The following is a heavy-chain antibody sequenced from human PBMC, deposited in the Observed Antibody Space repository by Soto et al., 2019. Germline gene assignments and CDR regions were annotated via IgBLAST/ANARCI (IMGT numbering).Heavy chain of an antibody. D-gene: IGHD3-3*01. CDR1: GFSLTTSGVG. CDR2: IYWDDDK. V-gene: IGHV2-5*02. CDR3: AHRVLRTVFGLVTTTAIYFDF. Sequence: QITLNESGPTQVKPRQTLTLTCTFSGFSLTTSGVGVGWIRQSPGKAPEWLALIYWDDDKRYSPSLKRRLTITQDTSKKQVVLTMADLDPADTATYYCAHRVLRTVFGLVTTTAIYFDFWGQGTPVAVSS. J-gene: IGHJ4*02.